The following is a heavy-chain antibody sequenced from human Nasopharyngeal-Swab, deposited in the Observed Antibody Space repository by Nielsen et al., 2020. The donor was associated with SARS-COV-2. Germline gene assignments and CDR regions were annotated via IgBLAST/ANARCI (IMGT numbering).Heavy chain of an antibody. CDR2: IYYSGST. Sequence: SETLSRTCNVSGGSISRYYWSWIRQPPGKGLEWIGYIYYSGSTNYNPSLKSRVTISVHTSKNQFSLKLSSVTAADTAVYYCARLEYYFDYWGQGTLVTVSS. CDR3: ARLEYYFDY. V-gene: IGHV4-59*08. J-gene: IGHJ4*02. CDR1: GGSISRYY.